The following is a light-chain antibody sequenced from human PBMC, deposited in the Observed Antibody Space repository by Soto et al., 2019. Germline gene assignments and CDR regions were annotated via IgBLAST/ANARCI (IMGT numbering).Light chain of an antibody. J-gene: IGLJ1*01. Sequence: QSALIQPRSVSGAPGQSVTISCTGTSSDVGVYKYVSWYRQHPGKAPKLIIYDVITRPSGVPDRFSGSKSGNTASLTIAGPQDEDADYYYCCSYAGHCTFVFGTGTKVTVL. CDR1: SSDVGVYKY. CDR3: CSYAGHCTFV. V-gene: IGLV2-11*01. CDR2: DVI.